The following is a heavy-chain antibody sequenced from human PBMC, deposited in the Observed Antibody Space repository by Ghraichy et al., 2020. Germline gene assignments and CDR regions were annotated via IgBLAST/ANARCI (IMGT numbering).Heavy chain of an antibody. CDR1: GGTFSSYT. CDR3: ARAMIVAPDPYYFDY. CDR2: IIPILGIA. V-gene: IGHV1-69*02. Sequence: SVKVSCKASGGTFSSYTISWVRQAPGQGLEWMGRIIPILGIANYAQKFQGRVTITADKSTSTAYMELSSLRSEDTAVYYCARAMIVAPDPYYFDYWGQGTLVTVSS. D-gene: IGHD3-22*01. J-gene: IGHJ4*02.